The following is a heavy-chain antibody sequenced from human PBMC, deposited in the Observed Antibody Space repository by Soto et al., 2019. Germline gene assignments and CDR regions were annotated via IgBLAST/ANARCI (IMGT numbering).Heavy chain of an antibody. J-gene: IGHJ6*02. Sequence: PGGSLRLSCAASGFTFSSYAMSWVRQAPGKGLEWVSAISGSGGSTYYADSVKGRFTISRDNSKNTLYLQMNSLRAEDTAVYYCAKVTMVRGVPQGMDVWGQGTTVTVSS. CDR2: ISGSGGST. CDR3: AKVTMVRGVPQGMDV. CDR1: GFTFSSYA. D-gene: IGHD3-10*01. V-gene: IGHV3-23*01.